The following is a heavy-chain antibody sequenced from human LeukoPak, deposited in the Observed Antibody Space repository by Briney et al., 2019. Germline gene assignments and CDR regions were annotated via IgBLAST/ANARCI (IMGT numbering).Heavy chain of an antibody. J-gene: IGHJ4*02. V-gene: IGHV4-34*01. CDR1: GGSLSGSY. CDR3: ARGHHHVVVVGPGFDS. Sequence: SETLSLTCTVLGGSLSGSYWTWIHQPPGKGLEWIGEISQTGNTEYSPSLKGRVAISLDTSKNQFSLKVRSVTAADTAVDYCARGHHHVVVVGPGFDSWGQGIMVTVSS. CDR2: ISQTGNT. D-gene: IGHD2-15*01.